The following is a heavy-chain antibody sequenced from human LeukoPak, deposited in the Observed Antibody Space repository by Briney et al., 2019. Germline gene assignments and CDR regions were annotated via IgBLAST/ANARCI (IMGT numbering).Heavy chain of an antibody. J-gene: IGHJ4*02. V-gene: IGHV3-23*01. D-gene: IGHD6-13*01. CDR1: GFTFSSYA. CDR2: ISGSGGST. Sequence: AGGSLRLSCAASGFTFSSYAMSWVRQAPGKGLEWVSAISGSGGSTYYADSVKGRFTISRDNSKNTLYLQMNSLRAEDTAVYYCANQYSSSWLQYFDYWGQGTLVTVSS. CDR3: ANQYSSSWLQYFDY.